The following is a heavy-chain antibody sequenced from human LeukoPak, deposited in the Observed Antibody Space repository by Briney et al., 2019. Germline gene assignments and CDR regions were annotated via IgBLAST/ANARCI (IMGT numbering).Heavy chain of an antibody. Sequence: SETLSLTCAVYGGSFSDYYWGWIRQPPGKGLEWIGSIYYSGSTYYNPSLKSRVTISVDTSKNQFSLKLSSVTAADTAVYYCATYSGSPLDAFDIWGQGTMVTVSS. D-gene: IGHD1-26*01. CDR2: IYYSGST. V-gene: IGHV4-39*01. J-gene: IGHJ3*02. CDR3: ATYSGSPLDAFDI. CDR1: GGSFSDYY.